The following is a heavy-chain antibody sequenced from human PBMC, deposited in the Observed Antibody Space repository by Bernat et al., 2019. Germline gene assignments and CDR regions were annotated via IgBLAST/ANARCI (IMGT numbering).Heavy chain of an antibody. CDR2: IYSGGST. J-gene: IGHJ5*02. V-gene: IGHV3-66*01. Sequence: EVQLVESGGGLVQPGGSLRLSCAASGFTVSSNYMSWVRQAPGKGLEWVSVIYSGGSTYYADSVKGRFTISRDNSKNTLYLQMNSLRAEDTAVYYCARERAANKVLINWFDPWGRGTLVTVSS. CDR1: GFTVSSNY. CDR3: ARERAANKVLINWFDP. D-gene: IGHD2-21*01.